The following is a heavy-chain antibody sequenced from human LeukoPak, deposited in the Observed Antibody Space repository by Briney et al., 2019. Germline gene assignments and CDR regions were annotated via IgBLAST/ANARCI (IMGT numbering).Heavy chain of an antibody. CDR3: ATHKEESYFES. Sequence: PSETPSLTCSVSGGSIPTTRYYWGWLRQSPGMGLDWIGRVYYFGNAYYRPSLMSRATTSIDTSKKRISLNLASLTARDAGVYYCATHKEESYFESWGQGTLVTVSS. D-gene: IGHD3-10*01. J-gene: IGHJ4*02. CDR1: GGSIPTTRYY. CDR2: VYYFGNA. V-gene: IGHV4-39*05.